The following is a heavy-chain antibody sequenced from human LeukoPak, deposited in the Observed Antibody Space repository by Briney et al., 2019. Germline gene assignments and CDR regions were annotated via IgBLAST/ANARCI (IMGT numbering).Heavy chain of an antibody. D-gene: IGHD2-2*02. Sequence: PGGSLRLSCTTSGFNLGDHAMTWVRQAPGKGLEWVSAISGSGGSTYYADSVKGRFTISRDNSKNTLYLQMNSLRAEDTAVYYCAKDRGLVVVPAAIREDWFDPWGQGTLVTVSS. CDR1: GFNLGDHA. CDR3: AKDRGLVVVPAAIREDWFDP. J-gene: IGHJ5*02. CDR2: ISGSGGST. V-gene: IGHV3-23*01.